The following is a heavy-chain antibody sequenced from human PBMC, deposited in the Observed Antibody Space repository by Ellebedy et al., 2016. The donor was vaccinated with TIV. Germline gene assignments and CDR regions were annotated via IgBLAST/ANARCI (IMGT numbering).Heavy chain of an antibody. V-gene: IGHV4-34*01. CDR1: GGSFSGYY. Sequence: SETLSLXXAVYGGSFSGYYWSWIRQPPGKGLEWIGEINHSGSTNYNPSLKSRVTMSVDTSKNQFSLKLSSVTAADTAVYYCARGSFIAARLLFQHWGQGTLVTVSS. D-gene: IGHD6-6*01. CDR2: INHSGST. J-gene: IGHJ1*01. CDR3: ARGSFIAARLLFQH.